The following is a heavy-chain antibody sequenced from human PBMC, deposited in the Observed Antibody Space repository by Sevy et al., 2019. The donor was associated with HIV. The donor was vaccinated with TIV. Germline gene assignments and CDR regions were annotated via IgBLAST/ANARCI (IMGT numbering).Heavy chain of an antibody. V-gene: IGHV1-69*13. CDR3: ATSYYYDTSGVSPMGY. D-gene: IGHD3-22*01. CDR2: IIPIFGTA. CDR1: GGTFSSYA. Sequence: ASVKVSCKASGGTFSSYAISWVRQAPGQGLEWMGGIIPIFGTANYEQKFQGRVTITADESTSTAYMELSSLRSEDTAMYYCATSYYYDTSGVSPMGYWGQGTQVTVSS. J-gene: IGHJ4*02.